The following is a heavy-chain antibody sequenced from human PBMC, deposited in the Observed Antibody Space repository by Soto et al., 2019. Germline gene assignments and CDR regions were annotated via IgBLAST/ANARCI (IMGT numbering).Heavy chain of an antibody. CDR1: GFIVSSSY. V-gene: IGHV3-66*01. Sequence: WGSLRLSCAASGFIVSSSYMSWVRQAPGKGLEWVSVIYSAGSTYYADSVKGRFTISRDSSKNTLYLQMNSLRAEDTAVYYCARGVLRYFDWSRGWFDPWGQGTLVTVSS. J-gene: IGHJ5*02. CDR2: IYSAGST. D-gene: IGHD3-9*01. CDR3: ARGVLRYFDWSRGWFDP.